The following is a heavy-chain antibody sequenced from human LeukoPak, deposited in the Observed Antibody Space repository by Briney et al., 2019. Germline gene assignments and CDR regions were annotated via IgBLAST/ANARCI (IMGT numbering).Heavy chain of an antibody. CDR2: IRYDGSNK. Sequence: PGGSLRLSCAASGFTFSSYGMHWVRQAPGKGLEWVAFIRYDGSNKYYADSVKGRFTISRDNSKNTLYLQVNSLRAGDTAVYYCAKAASASAAIDYWGQGTLVTVSS. CDR3: AKAASASAAIDY. D-gene: IGHD2-2*01. J-gene: IGHJ4*02. CDR1: GFTFSSYG. V-gene: IGHV3-30*02.